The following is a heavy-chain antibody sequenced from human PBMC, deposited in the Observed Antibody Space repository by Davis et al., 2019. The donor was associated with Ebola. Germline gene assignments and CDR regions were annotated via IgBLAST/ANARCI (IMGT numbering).Heavy chain of an antibody. D-gene: IGHD6-6*01. J-gene: IGHJ6*02. V-gene: IGHV3-21*01. CDR2: ISSSSSYI. Sequence: GGSLRLSCAASGFTFSSYSMIWVRQAPGKGLEWVSSISSSSSYIYYADSVKGRFTISRDNAKNSLYLQMNSLRAEDTAVYYCASSSIAARPGYYYGMDVWGQGTTVTVSS. CDR1: GFTFSSYS. CDR3: ASSSIAARPGYYYGMDV.